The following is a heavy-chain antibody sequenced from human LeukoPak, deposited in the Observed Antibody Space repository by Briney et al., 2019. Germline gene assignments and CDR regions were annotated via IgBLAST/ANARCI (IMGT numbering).Heavy chain of an antibody. V-gene: IGHV1-18*01. Sequence: ASVKVSCKASGYTFTSYGFIWVRQAPGQGLEWMGWISAYNGNTNYAQKLQGRVTMTTDTSTSAAYMELRSLRSDDTAVYYCARDRGYDSSGYIDYWGQGTLVTVSS. J-gene: IGHJ4*02. CDR1: GYTFTSYG. D-gene: IGHD3-22*01. CDR3: ARDRGYDSSGYIDY. CDR2: ISAYNGNT.